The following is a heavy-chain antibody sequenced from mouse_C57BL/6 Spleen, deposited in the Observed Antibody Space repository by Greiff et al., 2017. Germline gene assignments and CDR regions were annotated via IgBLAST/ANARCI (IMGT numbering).Heavy chain of an antibody. J-gene: IGHJ2*01. CDR1: GYTFTSYW. CDR2: IHPNSGST. CDR3: AKRGRRGYFDY. Sequence: QVQLQQPGAELVKPGASVKLSCKASGYTFTSYWMHWVKQRPGQGLEWIGMIHPNSGSTNYNEKFKSKATLTVDKSSSTAYMQLSSLTSEDSAVYYCAKRGRRGYFDYWGQGTTLTVSS. V-gene: IGHV1-64*01.